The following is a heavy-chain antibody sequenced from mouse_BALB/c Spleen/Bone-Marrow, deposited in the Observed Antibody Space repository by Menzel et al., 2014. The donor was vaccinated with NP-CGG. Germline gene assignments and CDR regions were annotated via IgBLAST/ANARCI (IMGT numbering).Heavy chain of an antibody. J-gene: IGHJ3*01. CDR3: ARSRDYGTSKSAWFAY. D-gene: IGHD1-1*01. V-gene: IGHV1S34*01. Sequence: LVKTGASVKISCKASGYSSTGYYMHWVEQSHGKSLEWIGYISCYNGATSYNQKFRGKATFTVDTSSSTAYMQFNSLTSEDSAVYYCARSRDYGTSKSAWFAYWGQGTLVTVSA. CDR2: ISCYNGAT. CDR1: GYSSTGYY.